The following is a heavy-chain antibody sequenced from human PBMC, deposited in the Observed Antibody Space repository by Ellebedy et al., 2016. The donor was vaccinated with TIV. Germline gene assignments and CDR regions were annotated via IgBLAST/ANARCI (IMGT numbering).Heavy chain of an antibody. Sequence: GGSLRLXXAASGFTFNSYAMSWVRQAPGQGLEWVSGISASGSSTPDADSVRGRFTVSRDNSKNTLYLQMNSLRAEDTAVYFCAKDQASGEYDYGWGTFDIWGQGTVVTVSS. CDR3: AKDQASGEYDYGWGTFDI. CDR2: ISASGSST. J-gene: IGHJ3*02. D-gene: IGHD3-10*01. CDR1: GFTFNSYA. V-gene: IGHV3-23*01.